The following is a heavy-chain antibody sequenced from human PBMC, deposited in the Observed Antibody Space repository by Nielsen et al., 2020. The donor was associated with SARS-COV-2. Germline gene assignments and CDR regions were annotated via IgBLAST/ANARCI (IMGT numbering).Heavy chain of an antibody. J-gene: IGHJ3*02. V-gene: IGHV3-30*03. D-gene: IGHD2/OR15-2a*01. Sequence: GESLKISCAASGFIFSSYAMSWVRQAPGKGLEWVAVISYDGSNKYYADSVKGRFTISRDNSKNTLYLQMNSLRAEDTAVYYCATFRDAFDIWGQGTMVTVSS. CDR2: ISYDGSNK. CDR3: ATFRDAFDI. CDR1: GFIFSSYA.